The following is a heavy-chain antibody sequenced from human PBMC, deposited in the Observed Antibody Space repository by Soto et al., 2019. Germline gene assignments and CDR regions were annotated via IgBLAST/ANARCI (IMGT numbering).Heavy chain of an antibody. CDR3: VRGGGGGLFDP. Sequence: AGGALRLSGAASGFTFSSYGMPWVRQAPGKGLEWVAVIWYDGSNKYYADSVKGRFTISRDNSKNTLYLQMMSLTAEDTAIYYCVRGGGGGLFDPWGQGTMVTVSS. J-gene: IGHJ5*02. CDR2: IWYDGSNK. CDR1: GFTFSSYG. V-gene: IGHV3-33*01. D-gene: IGHD2-15*01.